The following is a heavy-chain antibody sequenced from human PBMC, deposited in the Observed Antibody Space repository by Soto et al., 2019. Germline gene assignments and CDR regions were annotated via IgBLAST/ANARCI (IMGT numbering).Heavy chain of an antibody. CDR2: IIPIFGTA. V-gene: IGHV1-69*05. D-gene: IGHD6-19*01. Sequence: QVQLVQSGAEVKKPESSVKVSCKASGGTFSSYAISWVRQAPGQGLEWMGGIIPIFGTANYAQKFQGRVTITXXEXTPXDYTELSSLRSEDTAVYYCARDRGAAVAGPTEFDYWGQGTLVTVSS. CDR3: ARDRGAAVAGPTEFDY. CDR1: GGTFSSYA. J-gene: IGHJ4*02.